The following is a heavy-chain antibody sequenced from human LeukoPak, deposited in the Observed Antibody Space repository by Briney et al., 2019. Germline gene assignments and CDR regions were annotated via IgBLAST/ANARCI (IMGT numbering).Heavy chain of an antibody. CDR3: ARANYLSGYFDY. J-gene: IGHJ4*02. V-gene: IGHV4-59*01. D-gene: IGHD2/OR15-2a*01. CDR1: GGSISSYC. CDR2: ICYSGNT. Sequence: SETLSLTCTVSGGSISSYCWSWIRQPPGKGLDWIGSICYSGNTNYNPSLRRRVTISVDTSKNQFSLKLSSVTAADTAVYYCARANYLSGYFDYWGQGTLVTVSS.